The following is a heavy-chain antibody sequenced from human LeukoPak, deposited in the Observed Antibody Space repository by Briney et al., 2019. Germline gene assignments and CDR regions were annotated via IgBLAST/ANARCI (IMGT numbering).Heavy chain of an antibody. CDR1: GFPFNTYA. V-gene: IGHV3-64D*06. CDR3: TRDSALLGVAFDL. D-gene: IGHD2-15*01. Sequence: GGSLRLSCSASGFPFNTYAIHWVRQAPGEGLESVAGISSNGDNTDFADSAKGRFTISRDNSKSTLFLQMNSLRAEDTAVYFCTRDSALLGVAFDLWGQGTVVTVSS. J-gene: IGHJ3*01. CDR2: ISSNGDNT.